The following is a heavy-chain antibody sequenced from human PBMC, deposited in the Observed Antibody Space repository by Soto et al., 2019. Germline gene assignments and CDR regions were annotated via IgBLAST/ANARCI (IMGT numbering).Heavy chain of an antibody. Sequence: QVQLQESGPGLVKPSETLSLTCTVSGGAIRSYYWSWIRQPPGKGLEWIGYIYYTGSTNYNPSLKSRVTISVDTSKNQFSLKLTSVTAADTAVYYCARRYSSSHDFWGQGTLVTVSS. CDR2: IYYTGST. CDR1: GGAIRSYY. CDR3: ARRYSSSHDF. J-gene: IGHJ4*02. V-gene: IGHV4-59*01. D-gene: IGHD6-6*01.